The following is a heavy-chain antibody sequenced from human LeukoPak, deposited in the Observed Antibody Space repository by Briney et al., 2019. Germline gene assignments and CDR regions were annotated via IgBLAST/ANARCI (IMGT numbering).Heavy chain of an antibody. CDR3: AREGDGYNSPGY. D-gene: IGHD5-24*01. J-gene: IGHJ4*02. CDR2: IWYDGSNK. Sequence: GGSLRLSCAASGFTFSSYGMHWVRQAPGKGLEWVAVIWYDGSNKYYADSVKGRFTISRDNSKNTLYLQMNSLRAEDTAVYYCAREGDGYNSPGYWGQGTLVTVSS. CDR1: GFTFSSYG. V-gene: IGHV3-33*01.